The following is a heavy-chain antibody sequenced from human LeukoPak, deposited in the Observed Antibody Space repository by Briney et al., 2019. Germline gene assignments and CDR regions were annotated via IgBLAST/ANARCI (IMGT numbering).Heavy chain of an antibody. J-gene: IGHJ4*02. Sequence: GGSLRLSCAASGFTFSSYWMSWVRQAPGKGLEWVANIKQDGSEKYYVDSVKGRFTISRDNSKNTLYLQMNSLRAEDTAVYYCAKDRRDYDSSGYPDYWGQGTLVTVSS. D-gene: IGHD3-22*01. CDR1: GFTFSSYW. CDR3: AKDRRDYDSSGYPDY. CDR2: IKQDGSEK. V-gene: IGHV3-7*01.